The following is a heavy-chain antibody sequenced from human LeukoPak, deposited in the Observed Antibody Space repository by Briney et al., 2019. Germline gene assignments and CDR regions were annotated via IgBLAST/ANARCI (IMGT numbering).Heavy chain of an antibody. CDR1: GFTFSNYA. D-gene: IGHD2-2*01. J-gene: IGHJ4*02. V-gene: IGHV3-23*01. Sequence: GGSLRLSCAASGFTFSNYAMSWVRQAPGKGLEWVSAISGSGDSANYADSVKGRFTNSRDNSKNTLYLQMSSLRAEDTAVYYCARDGGPGGYCSSTSCFWGQGTLVTVSS. CDR2: ISGSGDSA. CDR3: ARDGGPGGYCSSTSCF.